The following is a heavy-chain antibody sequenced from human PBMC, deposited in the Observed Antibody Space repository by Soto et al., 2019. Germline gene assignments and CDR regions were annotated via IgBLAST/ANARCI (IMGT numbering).Heavy chain of an antibody. J-gene: IGHJ4*02. D-gene: IGHD6-13*01. CDR1: GFTLSSYA. Sequence: GGSLRVSCAASGFTLSSYAMHWVRQAPGKGLEWVAVISYDGSNKYYADSVKGRFTISRDNSKNTLYLQMNSLRAEDTPVYYCSRDLAYRSRPCFDYWGQGTLGRVSS. CDR3: SRDLAYRSRPCFDY. CDR2: ISYDGSNK. V-gene: IGHV3-30-3*01.